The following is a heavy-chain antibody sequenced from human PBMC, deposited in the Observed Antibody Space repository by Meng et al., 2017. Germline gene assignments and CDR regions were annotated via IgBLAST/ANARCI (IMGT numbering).Heavy chain of an antibody. V-gene: IGHV3-20*04. D-gene: IGHD6-13*01. Sequence: GESLKISCAASGFTFDDYGMSWVRQAPGKGLEWVSGINWNGGSTGYADSVKGRFTISRDNAKNSLYLQMNSLRAEDTALYYCARGLGYSSSWPTFDYRGQGTLVTVSS. CDR3: ARGLGYSSSWPTFDY. CDR1: GFTFDDYG. J-gene: IGHJ4*02. CDR2: INWNGGST.